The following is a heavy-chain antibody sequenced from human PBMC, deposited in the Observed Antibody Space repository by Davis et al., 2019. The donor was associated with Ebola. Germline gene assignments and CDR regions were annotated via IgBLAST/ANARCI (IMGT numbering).Heavy chain of an antibody. J-gene: IGHJ6*02. Sequence: PSETLSLTCAVSGGSISSGGYSWSWIRQPPGKGLEWIGYIYHSGGTNYNPSLKSRVTISVDTSKNQFSLKLSSVTAADTAVYYCARLTTYARYYYGMDVWGQGTTVTVSS. V-gene: IGHV4-30-2*01. CDR2: IYHSGGT. D-gene: IGHD4/OR15-4a*01. CDR3: ARLTTYARYYYGMDV. CDR1: GGSISSGGYS.